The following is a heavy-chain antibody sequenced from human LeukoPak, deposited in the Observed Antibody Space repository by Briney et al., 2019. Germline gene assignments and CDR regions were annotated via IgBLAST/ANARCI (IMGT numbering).Heavy chain of an antibody. J-gene: IGHJ4*02. CDR2: IWYDGSNK. D-gene: IGHD5-12*01. Sequence: PGRSLRLSCAASGFTFSSYGMHWVRQAPGKGLEWVAVIWYDGSNKYYADSVKGRFTISRDNSKNTLYLQMNSLRAEDTAVYYCASDPLVDIVATGYFDYWGQGTLVTVSS. CDR1: GFTFSSYG. CDR3: ASDPLVDIVATGYFDY. V-gene: IGHV3-33*01.